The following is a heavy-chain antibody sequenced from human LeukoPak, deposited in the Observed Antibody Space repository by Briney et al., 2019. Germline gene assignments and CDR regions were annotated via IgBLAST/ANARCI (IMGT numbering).Heavy chain of an antibody. Sequence: GESLKISCKGSGYSFTTYWIAWLRQMPGEGLECVGIIYPADSDTRYSPSFQGQVTISADKSITTAYLQWSSLKASDTAIYYCARRDWNGQYYFDFWGQGTLVTVSS. V-gene: IGHV5-51*01. CDR3: ARRDWNGQYYFDF. CDR1: GYSFTTYW. D-gene: IGHD1-1*01. J-gene: IGHJ4*02. CDR2: IYPADSDT.